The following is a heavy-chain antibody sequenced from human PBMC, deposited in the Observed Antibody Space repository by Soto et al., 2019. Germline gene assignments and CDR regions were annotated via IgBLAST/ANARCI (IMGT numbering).Heavy chain of an antibody. CDR2: IRSKAYGGTT. J-gene: IGHJ6*02. V-gene: IGHV3-49*03. D-gene: IGHD1-1*01. CDR3: TRDRLERPASEGVYYYYYGMDV. Sequence: GGSLRLSCTASGFTFGDYAMGWFRQAPGKGLEWVGFIRSKAYGGTTEYAASVKGRFTISRDDSKSIAYLQMNSLKTEDTAVYYCTRDRLERPASEGVYYYYYGMDVWGQGTTVTVSS. CDR1: GFTFGDYA.